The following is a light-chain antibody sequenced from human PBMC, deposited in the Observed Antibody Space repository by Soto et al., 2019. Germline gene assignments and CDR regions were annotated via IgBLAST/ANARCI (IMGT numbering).Light chain of an antibody. Sequence: QSALTQPRSVSGSPGQSVTISCSGTSSDVGGYNYVSWYQQHPGKAPKVMIYDVNRRPSGVPDRFSGSKSGNTASLTISGLQAEDEADYHCCSYAGGYGFWLFGGGTKVTVL. CDR2: DVN. J-gene: IGLJ3*02. CDR3: CSYAGGYGFWL. CDR1: SSDVGGYNY. V-gene: IGLV2-11*01.